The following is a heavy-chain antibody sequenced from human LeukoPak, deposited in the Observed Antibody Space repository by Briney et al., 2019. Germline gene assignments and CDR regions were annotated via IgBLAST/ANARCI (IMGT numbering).Heavy chain of an antibody. D-gene: IGHD5-18*01. J-gene: IGHJ4*02. V-gene: IGHV3-23*01. CDR2: ISGSGG. Sequence: GGSLRLSCAASGFTFTNYAMSWVRQAPGKGLEWVSSISGSGGAYADSVKGRFTISRDNSKNTLYLQMNSLKTDDTAVYYCVRAGYSYGYNDYWGQGTLVAVSS. CDR1: GFTFTNYA. CDR3: VRAGYSYGYNDY.